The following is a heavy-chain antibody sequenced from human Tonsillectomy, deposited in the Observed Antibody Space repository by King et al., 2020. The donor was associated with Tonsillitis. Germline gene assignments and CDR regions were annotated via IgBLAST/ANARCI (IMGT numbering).Heavy chain of an antibody. J-gene: IGHJ4*02. CDR1: RFTFTRYA. CDR2: MSYDGSEE. CDR3: ARDMFHREALNYIHYAVPLDY. Sequence: VQLVESGGGVVQPGKSRRLSCTASRFTFTRYAVHWVRQAPGKGLEWVAVMSYDGSEEYYADSVKGRFTISRDNSENTVYLQMNSLRAEDTALYYCARDMFHREALNYIHYAVPLDYWGQGSLVTVSS. D-gene: IGHD3-10*02. V-gene: IGHV3-30*04.